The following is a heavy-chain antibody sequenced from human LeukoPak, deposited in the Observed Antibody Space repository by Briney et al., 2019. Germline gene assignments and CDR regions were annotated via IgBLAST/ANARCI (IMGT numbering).Heavy chain of an antibody. J-gene: IGHJ4*02. CDR1: GFTFSSYS. CDR3: ARDPYVWGSYRYPDY. Sequence: GGSLRLSCAASGFTFSSYSMNWVRQAPGKGLEWVSYISSSSSTIYYADSVKGRFTISRDNAKNSLYLRMNSLRAEDTAVYYCARDPYVWGSYRYPDYWGQGTLVTVSS. V-gene: IGHV3-48*04. D-gene: IGHD3-16*02. CDR2: ISSSSSTI.